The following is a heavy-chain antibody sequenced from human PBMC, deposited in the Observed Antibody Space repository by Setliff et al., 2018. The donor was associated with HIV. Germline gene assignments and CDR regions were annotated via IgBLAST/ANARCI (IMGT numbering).Heavy chain of an antibody. CDR1: GYSLTELS. D-gene: IGHD2-15*01. Sequence: ASVKVSCKVSGYSLTELSIHWVRQAPGEGLEWMGGFDPEDGETIYTQKFQGRVTMSEDTSTDTAYMELDSLRSEDTAVYYCATTPGGCSGGNCYSLAHWGQGTLVTVSS. CDR3: ATTPGGCSGGNCYSLAH. J-gene: IGHJ4*02. V-gene: IGHV1-24*01. CDR2: FDPEDGET.